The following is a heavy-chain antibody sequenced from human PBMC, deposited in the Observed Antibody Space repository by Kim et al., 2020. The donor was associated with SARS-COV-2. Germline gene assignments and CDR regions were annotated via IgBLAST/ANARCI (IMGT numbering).Heavy chain of an antibody. CDR3: AKDRVMLLRYFDWLGRQGFDY. Sequence: GGSLRLSCAASGFTFSSYAMSWVRQAPGKGLEWVSAISGSGGSTYYADSVKGRFTISRDNSKNTLYLQMNSLRAEDTAVYYCAKDRVMLLRYFDWLGRQGFDYWGQGTLVTVSS. J-gene: IGHJ4*02. D-gene: IGHD3-9*01. CDR1: GFTFSSYA. CDR2: ISGSGGST. V-gene: IGHV3-23*01.